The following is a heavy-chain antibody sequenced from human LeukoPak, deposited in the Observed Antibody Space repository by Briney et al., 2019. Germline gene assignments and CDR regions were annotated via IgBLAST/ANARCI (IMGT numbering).Heavy chain of an antibody. CDR2: IIPILGIA. J-gene: IGHJ4*02. Sequence: ASVKVSCKASGGTFSSYAISWVRQAPGQGLEWMGRIIPILGIANYAQKFQGRVTITADKSTSTAYMELSSLRSEDTAVYYCARDRDYYDSSGYYLDYWGQGTLVTVSS. CDR1: GGTFSSYA. D-gene: IGHD3-22*01. V-gene: IGHV1-69*04. CDR3: ARDRDYYDSSGYYLDY.